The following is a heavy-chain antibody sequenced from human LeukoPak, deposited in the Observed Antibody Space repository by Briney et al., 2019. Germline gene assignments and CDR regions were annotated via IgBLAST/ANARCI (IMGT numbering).Heavy chain of an antibody. D-gene: IGHD3-22*01. J-gene: IGHJ3*02. CDR2: MNPNSGNT. CDR3: ARGPGYDSSGYTDAFGI. V-gene: IGHV1-8*03. CDR1: GYTFTSYD. Sequence: ASVKVSCKASGYTFTSYDINWVRQATGQGLEWMGWMNPNSGNTGYAQKFQGRVTITRNTSISTAYMELSSLRSEDTAVYYCARGPGYDSSGYTDAFGIWGQGTMVTVSS.